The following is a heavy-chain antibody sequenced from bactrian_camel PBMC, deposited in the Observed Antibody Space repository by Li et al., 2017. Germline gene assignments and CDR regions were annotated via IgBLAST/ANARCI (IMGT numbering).Heavy chain of an antibody. CDR2: IQDDGMK. CDR3: AVDGPVAFCSDYPSDFGG. J-gene: IGHJ6*01. D-gene: IGHD2*01. CDR1: GYTYSSYC. V-gene: IGHV3S67*01. Sequence: DVQLVESGGGSVQAGGSLRLSCAASGYTYSSYCMGWFRQAPGKEREMVAQIQDDGMKHYGGTAKGRFTISKDVAKDTLDLRMTSLKPEDSGMYYCAVDGPVAFCSDYPSDFGGWGKGTQVTVS.